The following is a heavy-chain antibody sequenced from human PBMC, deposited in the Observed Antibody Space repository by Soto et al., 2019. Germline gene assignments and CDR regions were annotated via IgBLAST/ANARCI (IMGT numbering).Heavy chain of an antibody. Sequence: EVQLVESGGGLVKPGGSLRVSCAASGFNFSTYSMNWVRQAPGKGLEWVSSITSSSTYIYYSDSVKGRFTISRDNAKNSLYLQMNSLRAEDTAVYYCARDRGIFGVGDYYYYMDVWGKGTTVTVSS. CDR2: ITSSSTYI. CDR1: GFNFSTYS. V-gene: IGHV3-21*01. D-gene: IGHD3-3*01. CDR3: ARDRGIFGVGDYYYYMDV. J-gene: IGHJ6*03.